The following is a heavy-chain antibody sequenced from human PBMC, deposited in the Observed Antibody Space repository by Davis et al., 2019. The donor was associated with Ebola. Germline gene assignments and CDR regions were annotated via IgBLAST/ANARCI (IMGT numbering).Heavy chain of an antibody. CDR3: ARDRGGDYSFDY. D-gene: IGHD3-10*01. CDR1: GYTLTELS. CDR2: FDPEDGET. J-gene: IGHJ4*02. Sequence: AASVKVSCKVSGYTLTELSMHWVRQAPGKGLEWMGGFDPEDGETIYAQKFQGRVTMTRDTSASTAYMELSSLRSEDTSVYYCARDRGGDYSFDYWGQGTLVTVSS. V-gene: IGHV1-24*01.